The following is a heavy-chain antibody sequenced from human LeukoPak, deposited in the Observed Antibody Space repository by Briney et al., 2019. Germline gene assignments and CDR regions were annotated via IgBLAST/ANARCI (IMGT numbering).Heavy chain of an antibody. Sequence: SETLSLTCTVSGGSISSHHWSWIRQPPGKGLEWIGYIYYSGSTNYKPSLKSRVTISVDRSKNQFSLKLSSVTAADTAVYYCARAGMGDAFDIWGQGTMVTVSS. D-gene: IGHD5-24*01. CDR3: ARAGMGDAFDI. J-gene: IGHJ3*02. CDR1: GGSISSHH. V-gene: IGHV4-59*11. CDR2: IYYSGST.